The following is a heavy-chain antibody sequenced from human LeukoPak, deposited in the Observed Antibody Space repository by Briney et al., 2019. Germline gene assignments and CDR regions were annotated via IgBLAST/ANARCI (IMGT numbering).Heavy chain of an antibody. J-gene: IGHJ4*02. Sequence: PGGSLRLSCAASGFTFSSYSMNWVRQAPGKGLEWVSSISSSSSYIYYADSVKGRFTISRDNAKNSLYLQMNSLRAEDTAVYYCASSFLGSSGYIGYWGQGTLVTVSS. D-gene: IGHD3-22*01. V-gene: IGHV3-21*01. CDR1: GFTFSSYS. CDR2: ISSSSSYI. CDR3: ASSFLGSSGYIGY.